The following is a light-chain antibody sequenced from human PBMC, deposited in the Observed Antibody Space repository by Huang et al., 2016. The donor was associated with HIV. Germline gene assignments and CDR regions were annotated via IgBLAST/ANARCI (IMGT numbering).Light chain of an antibody. CDR3: QQFNNYPLT. V-gene: IGKV1-9*01. CDR1: QGISSF. J-gene: IGKJ4*01. CDR2: AAS. Sequence: IQLTQSPSSLSASVGDRVTITCRASQGISSFLAWYQQKPGKAPKLLMYAASTLNSGVPLRFSGSGSGTDFTLTISSLQPEDFATYYCQQFNNYPLTFGGGTKVEIK.